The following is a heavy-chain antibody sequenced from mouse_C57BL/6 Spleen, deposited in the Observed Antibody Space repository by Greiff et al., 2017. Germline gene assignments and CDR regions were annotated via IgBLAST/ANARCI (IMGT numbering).Heavy chain of an antibody. J-gene: IGHJ4*01. CDR1: GYTFTSYW. V-gene: IGHV1-52*01. D-gene: IGHD1-1*01. CDR2: IDPSDSET. CDR3: ARSDYYSSSYRAMDY. Sequence: VQLQQPGAELVRPGSSVKLSCKASGYTFTSYWMHWVKQRPIQGLEWIGNIDPSDSETHYNQKFKDKATLTVDKSSSTAYMQLSSLTSEDSAVYYCARSDYYSSSYRAMDYWGQGTSVTVSS.